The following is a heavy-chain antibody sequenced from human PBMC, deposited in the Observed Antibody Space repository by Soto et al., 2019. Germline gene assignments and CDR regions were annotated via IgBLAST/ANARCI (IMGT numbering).Heavy chain of an antibody. CDR1: GYTFTGYY. Sequence: ASVEVSCKASGYTFTGYYMHWVRQAPGQGLEWMGWINPNSGGTNYAQKFQGWVTMTRDTSISTAYMELSSLRAEDMAVYYCARGSGYYDILTGYYDYYYYGMDVWGQGTTVTVSS. V-gene: IGHV1-2*04. J-gene: IGHJ6*02. CDR2: INPNSGGT. CDR3: ARGSGYYDILTGYYDYYYYGMDV. D-gene: IGHD3-9*01.